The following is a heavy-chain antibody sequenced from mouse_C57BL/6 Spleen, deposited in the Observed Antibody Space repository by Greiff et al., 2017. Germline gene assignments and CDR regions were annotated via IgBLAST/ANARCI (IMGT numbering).Heavy chain of an antibody. CDR2: IDPENGDT. Sequence: VQLKESGAELVRPGASVKLSCTASGFNIKDDYMHWVKQRPEQGLEWIGWIDPENGDTEYASKFQGKATITADTSSNTAYLQLSSLTSEDTAVYYCTTGGDNYWFAYWGQGTLVTVSA. D-gene: IGHD1-3*01. CDR3: TTGGDNYWFAY. J-gene: IGHJ3*01. CDR1: GFNIKDDY. V-gene: IGHV14-4*01.